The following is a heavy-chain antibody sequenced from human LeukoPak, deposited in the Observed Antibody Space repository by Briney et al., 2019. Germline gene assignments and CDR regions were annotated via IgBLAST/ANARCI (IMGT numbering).Heavy chain of an antibody. CDR1: GFTFSSYA. V-gene: IGHV3-30*04. Sequence: GGSLRLSCAASGFTFSSYAMHWVRQAPGKGLEWVAVISYDGSNKYYADSVKGRFTISRDNSKNTLYLQMNSLRAEDTAVYYCARDSPMARGVPYHYYFDYWGQGTLVTVSS. J-gene: IGHJ4*02. D-gene: IGHD3-10*01. CDR2: ISYDGSNK. CDR3: ARDSPMARGVPYHYYFDY.